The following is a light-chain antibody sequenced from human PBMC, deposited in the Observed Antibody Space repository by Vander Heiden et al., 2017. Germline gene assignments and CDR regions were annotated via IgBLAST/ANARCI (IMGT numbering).Light chain of an antibody. CDR2: AAS. CDR1: QGISSY. Sequence: IRMTQSPSSFSASTGARVAITCRASQGISSYLAWYQQKPGKAPKLLIYAASTLQSGVPSRFSGSGSGTDFTLTISCLQSEDFATYYCQQYYSYPRTFGQGTKVEIK. J-gene: IGKJ1*01. V-gene: IGKV1-8*01. CDR3: QQYYSYPRT.